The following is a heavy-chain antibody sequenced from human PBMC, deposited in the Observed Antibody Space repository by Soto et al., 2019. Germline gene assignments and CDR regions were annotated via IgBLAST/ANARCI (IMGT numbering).Heavy chain of an antibody. V-gene: IGHV3-9*01. CDR3: AKARKRSSSTSCLYCQAYYYGMDV. CDR1: GFTFDDYA. D-gene: IGHD2-2*01. Sequence: PGGSLRLSCAASGFTFDDYAMHWVRQAPGKGLEWVSGISWNSGSIGYADSVKGRFTISRDNARNSLYLQMNSLRAEDTALYYCAKARKRSSSTSCLYCQAYYYGMDVWGQGTTVTVSS. J-gene: IGHJ6*02. CDR2: ISWNSGSI.